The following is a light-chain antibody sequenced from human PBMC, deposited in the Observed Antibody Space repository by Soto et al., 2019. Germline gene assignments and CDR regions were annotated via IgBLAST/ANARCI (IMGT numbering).Light chain of an antibody. V-gene: IGKV1-5*03. J-gene: IGKJ1*01. CDR2: KAS. CDR3: QHYNSYPWT. CDR1: QSVSSW. Sequence: DIQMTQSPSTLSASVGARVPITCRASQSVSSWLAWYQQKPGKAPKLLIYKASSLQTGVPSRFSGSGSGTEFTLTISSLQPDDFATYYCQHYNSYPWTFGQGTKVDIK.